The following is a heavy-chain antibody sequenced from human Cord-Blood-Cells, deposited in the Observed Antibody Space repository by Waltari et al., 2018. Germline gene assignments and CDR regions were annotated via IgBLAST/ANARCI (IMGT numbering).Heavy chain of an antibody. CDR1: GGSISSSSYY. J-gene: IGHJ4*02. V-gene: IGHV4-39*01. Sequence: QLQLQESGPGLVKPSETLSLTCTVSGGSISSSSYYWGWIRQPPGKGLEWIGSIYYSGGTYYNPSLKSRVTISVDTSKNQFSLKLSSVTAADTAVYYCARPYSSSWYYFDYWGQGTLVTVSS. CDR2: IYYSGGT. CDR3: ARPYSSSWYYFDY. D-gene: IGHD6-13*01.